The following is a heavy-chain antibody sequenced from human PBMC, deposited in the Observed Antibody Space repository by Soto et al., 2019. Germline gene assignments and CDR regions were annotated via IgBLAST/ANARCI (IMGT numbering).Heavy chain of an antibody. CDR1: GFTFSSYD. J-gene: IGHJ4*02. D-gene: IGHD6-13*01. V-gene: IGHV3-48*01. CDR2: ISGSSINI. CDR3: ARESAGKDY. Sequence: EVQLVESGGGLVQPGGSLRLSCAASGFTFSSYDMNWVRQAPGKGLEWLSYISGSSINIHYADSVRGRFTISRDNGKNSLYLQMSSLRAEDTAVYYCARESAGKDYWGQGTLVTVSS.